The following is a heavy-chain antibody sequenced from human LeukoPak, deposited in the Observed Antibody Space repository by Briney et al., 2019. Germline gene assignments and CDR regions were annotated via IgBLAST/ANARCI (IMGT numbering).Heavy chain of an antibody. V-gene: IGHV3-15*01. CDR1: GLTFSNAW. CDR3: TTGPGNSGY. J-gene: IGHJ4*02. D-gene: IGHD4-23*01. Sequence: PGGSLRLSCAVSGLTFSNAWMSWVRQAPGKGLEWVGRIKSKTVGGTIEYAAPVKGRFTISRDDSKNTVYLQINSLKTEDTAAYYCTTGPGNSGYWGQGTLVTVSS. CDR2: IKSKTVGGTI.